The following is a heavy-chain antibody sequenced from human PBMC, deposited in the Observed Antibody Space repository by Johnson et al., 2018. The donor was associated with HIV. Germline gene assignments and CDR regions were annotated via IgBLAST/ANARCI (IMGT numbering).Heavy chain of an antibody. CDR3: ARERGDSSRTAFDI. CDR2: ISYDGSNK. CDR1: GFTFSSYA. V-gene: IGHV3-30-3*01. J-gene: IGHJ3*02. D-gene: IGHD6-19*01. Sequence: QVLLVESGGGVVQPGRSLRLSCAASGFTFSSYAMHWVRQAPGKGLEGVAVISYDGSNKYYADSVKGRFTISRDNSKNTLYLQMNSLRAEDTAVYYCARERGDSSRTAFDIWGQGTMVTVSS.